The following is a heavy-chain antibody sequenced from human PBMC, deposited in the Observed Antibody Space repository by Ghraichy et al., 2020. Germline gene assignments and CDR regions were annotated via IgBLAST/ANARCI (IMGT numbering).Heavy chain of an antibody. J-gene: IGHJ4*02. V-gene: IGHV4-4*09. Sequence: ETLSLTCTVSGGSISSYYWSWIRQPPGKGLEWIGYIYTSGSTNYNPSLKSRVTISVDTSKNQFSLKLSSVTAADTAVYYCARHGALAVMDYWGQGTLVTVSS. CDR2: IYTSGST. CDR3: ARHGALAVMDY. D-gene: IGHD2-15*01. CDR1: GGSISSYY.